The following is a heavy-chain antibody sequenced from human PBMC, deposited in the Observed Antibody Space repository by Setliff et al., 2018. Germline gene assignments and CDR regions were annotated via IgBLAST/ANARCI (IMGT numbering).Heavy chain of an antibody. CDR1: GGSISSSSYY. Sequence: KSSETLSLTCTVSGGSISSSSYYWGWIRQPPGKGLEWIGSIYYSGSTYYNPSLKSRVTISVDTSKNQFSLKLSSVTADDTAVYYCMKKIIAGGGPPYDYFDYWGQGTLVTVSS. D-gene: IGHD1-26*01. CDR2: IYYSGST. CDR3: MKKIIAGGGPPYDYFDY. V-gene: IGHV4-39*03. J-gene: IGHJ4*02.